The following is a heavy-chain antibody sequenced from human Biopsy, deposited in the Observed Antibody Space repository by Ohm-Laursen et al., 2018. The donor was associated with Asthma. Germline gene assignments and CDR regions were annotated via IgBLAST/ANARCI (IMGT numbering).Heavy chain of an antibody. Sequence: SETLSLTCTVGGAYIGSGDHHWTWIRQSPGTGLEWIGFVFWSGTTHYNRSLERRLSISIDTTRNEFSMTLRSVTAADTAVYFCARVASYGDLYFGIDVWGPGTTVSVS. J-gene: IGHJ6*02. V-gene: IGHV4-30-4*01. D-gene: IGHD4-17*01. CDR1: GAYIGSGDHH. CDR2: VFWSGTT. CDR3: ARVASYGDLYFGIDV.